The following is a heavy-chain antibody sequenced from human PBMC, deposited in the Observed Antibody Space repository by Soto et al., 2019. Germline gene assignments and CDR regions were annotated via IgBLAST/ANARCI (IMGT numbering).Heavy chain of an antibody. Sequence: SETLSLTCAVNGASFCGYYWSWIRQPPGKGLEWIGEIDHSGSSNYNPSLKSRVTMSVDTSTNSFSVRLTSVTAADTAVYYCAKTYGGRPLDSWSQGSLVTVSS. J-gene: IGHJ4*02. CDR2: IDHSGSS. CDR3: AKTYGGRPLDS. V-gene: IGHV4-34*01. D-gene: IGHD4-17*01. CDR1: GASFCGYY.